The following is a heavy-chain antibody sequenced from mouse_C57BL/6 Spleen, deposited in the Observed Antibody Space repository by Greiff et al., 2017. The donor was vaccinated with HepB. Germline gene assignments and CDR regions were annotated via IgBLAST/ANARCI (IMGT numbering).Heavy chain of an antibody. CDR1: GFNIKDDY. CDR2: IDPENGDT. J-gene: IGHJ3*01. CDR3: TTGSSYQTY. D-gene: IGHD1-1*01. Sequence: EVQLQQSGAELVRPGASVKLSCTASGFNIKDDYMHWVKQRPEQGLEWIGWIDPENGDTEYASKFQGKATITADTSSNTAYLQLSSLTSEDTAVYYCTTGSSYQTYWGQGTLVTVSA. V-gene: IGHV14-4*01.